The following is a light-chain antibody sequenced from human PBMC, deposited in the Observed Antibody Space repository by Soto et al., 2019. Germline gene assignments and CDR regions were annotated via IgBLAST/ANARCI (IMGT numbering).Light chain of an antibody. J-gene: IGKJ1*01. CDR1: QSVTSN. V-gene: IGKV3-15*01. CDR3: QQYNDWPPWT. CDR2: DTF. Sequence: EIVLTQSPAILSVSPEERATLSCRASQSVTSNLAWYRQRPGQAPRLLIYDTFRRATGVPARFSGSGSGTEFTLTISSLQSEDFAVYYCQQYNDWPPWTFGQGTKVDI.